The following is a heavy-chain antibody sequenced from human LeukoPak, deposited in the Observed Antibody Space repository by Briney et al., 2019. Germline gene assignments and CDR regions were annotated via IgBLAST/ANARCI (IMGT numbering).Heavy chain of an antibody. V-gene: IGHV1-18*01. CDR1: GYTFTSYG. D-gene: IGHD2-15*01. CDR2: ISVYNGNT. Sequence: GASVKVSCKASGYTFTSYGISWVRQAPGQGLEWMGWISVYNGNTNYAQKLQGRVTMTTDTSTSTAYMELRSLRSDDTAVYYCARCTRYCSGGSCFIDAFDIWGQGTMVTVSS. CDR3: ARCTRYCSGGSCFIDAFDI. J-gene: IGHJ3*02.